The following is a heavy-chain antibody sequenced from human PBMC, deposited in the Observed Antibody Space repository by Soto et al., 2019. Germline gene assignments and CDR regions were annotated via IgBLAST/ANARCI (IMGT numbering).Heavy chain of an antibody. V-gene: IGHV1-69*04. D-gene: IGHD5-18*01. J-gene: IGHJ6*02. CDR2: IIPILGIA. CDR1: GGTFSSYT. Sequence: GASVKVSCKASGGTFSSYTISWVRQAPGQGLEWMGRIIPILGIANYAQKFQGRVTITADRSTSTAYMELSSLRSEDTAVYYCARDSKSAMVTSGYYGMDVWGQGTTVTVS. CDR3: ARDSKSAMVTSGYYGMDV.